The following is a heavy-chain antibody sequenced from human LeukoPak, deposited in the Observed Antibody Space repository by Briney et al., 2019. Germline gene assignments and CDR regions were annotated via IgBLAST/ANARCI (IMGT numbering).Heavy chain of an antibody. CDR3: ARDHYYKSSGYSGTAADF. V-gene: IGHV1-3*01. Sequence: ASVKVSCKASGYNFISYGMHWVRQAPGQSLEWMGWINAADGNAKSSQKFQDRVTIFRDTPASTAYMELNSLRSEDTAVYYCARDHYYKSSGYSGTAADFWGQGTLVTVSS. D-gene: IGHD3-22*01. J-gene: IGHJ4*02. CDR2: INAADGNA. CDR1: GYNFISYG.